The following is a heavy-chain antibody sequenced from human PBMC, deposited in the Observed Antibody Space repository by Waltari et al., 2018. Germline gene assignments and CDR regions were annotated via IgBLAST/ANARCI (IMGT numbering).Heavy chain of an antibody. Sequence: QVQLVQSGAEVKKPGASVKVSCKASGDTFRGYYMHWVRQAPGQGLEWMGWINPNSGDTNYGQKFQGRVSMTWDTATTTIYLAMIRLRSDDTAVYYCARGREIGWFDPWGQGTLVTVSS. V-gene: IGHV1-2*02. J-gene: IGHJ5*02. D-gene: IGHD3-10*01. CDR3: ARGREIGWFDP. CDR2: INPNSGDT. CDR1: GDTFRGYY.